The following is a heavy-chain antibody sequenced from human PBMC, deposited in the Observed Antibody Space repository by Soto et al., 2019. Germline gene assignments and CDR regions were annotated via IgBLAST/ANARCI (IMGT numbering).Heavy chain of an antibody. Sequence: LRLSCAASGFTFSSYGMHWVRQAPGKGLEWVAVISYDGSNKYYADSVKGRFTISRDNSKNTLYLQMNSLRAEDTAVYYCAKALIAVAGNFDYWGQGTLVTVSS. D-gene: IGHD6-19*01. V-gene: IGHV3-30*18. CDR2: ISYDGSNK. CDR1: GFTFSSYG. CDR3: AKALIAVAGNFDY. J-gene: IGHJ4*02.